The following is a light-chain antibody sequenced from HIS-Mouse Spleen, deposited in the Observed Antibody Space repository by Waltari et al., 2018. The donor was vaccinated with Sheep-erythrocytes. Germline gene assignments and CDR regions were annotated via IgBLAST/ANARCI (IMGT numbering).Light chain of an antibody. CDR2: WAS. J-gene: IGKJ3*01. Sequence: DIVMTQSPDSLAVSLGERATINCKSSQSVLYSSNNKNYLAWYHKKPGQPPKLLIYWASTRESGVPDRFGGSGSGTDFTLTISSLQAEDVAVYYCQKYYSTPFAFGPGTKVDIK. CDR1: QSVLYSSNNKNY. CDR3: QKYYSTPFA. V-gene: IGKV4-1*01.